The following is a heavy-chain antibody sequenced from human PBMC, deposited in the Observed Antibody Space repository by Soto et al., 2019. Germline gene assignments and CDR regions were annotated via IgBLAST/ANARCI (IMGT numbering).Heavy chain of an antibody. V-gene: IGHV3-30*18. CDR2: ISYDGSNK. CDR1: GFTFSSYG. CDR3: AKDMNCSSTSCSPSYYYYGMDV. Sequence: WSLRLSCAASGFTFSSYGMHWVRQAPGKGLEWVAVISYDGSNKYYADSVKGRFTISRDNSKNTLHLQTNSLRAEDTAVYYCAKDMNCSSTSCSPSYYYYGMDVWGQGTTVTVSS. D-gene: IGHD2-2*01. J-gene: IGHJ6*02.